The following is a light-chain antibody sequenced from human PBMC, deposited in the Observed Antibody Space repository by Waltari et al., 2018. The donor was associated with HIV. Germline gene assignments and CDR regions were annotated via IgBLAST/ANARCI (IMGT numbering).Light chain of an antibody. CDR2: LGS. CDR3: MQALQSPLT. V-gene: IGKV2-28*01. Sequence: DIVMTQSPLSLPVTPGEPASISCRSSQSLLHSNGYNYLDWYLQKPGQSPQLLIYLGSNRASGVPDRFSGSGSGTDFTLKIRRVEAEDVGVYYCMQALQSPLTFGQGP. CDR1: QSLLHSNGYNY. J-gene: IGKJ1*01.